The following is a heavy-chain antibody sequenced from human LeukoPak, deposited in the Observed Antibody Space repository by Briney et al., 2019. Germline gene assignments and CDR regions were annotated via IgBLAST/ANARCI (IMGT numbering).Heavy chain of an antibody. CDR3: ATHSPEWRYSGYYNYYYIDV. CDR2: ISAYNGNT. Sequence: ASVKVSCKASGYIFSSYGISWVRQAPGQGLEWMGWISAYNGNTNYAQKVQGRVTMTTDTSTSTGYMELRSLRSEDTAVYYCATHSPEWRYSGYYNYYYIDVWGKGTTVTVSS. D-gene: IGHD5-12*01. CDR1: GYIFSSYG. V-gene: IGHV1-18*01. J-gene: IGHJ6*03.